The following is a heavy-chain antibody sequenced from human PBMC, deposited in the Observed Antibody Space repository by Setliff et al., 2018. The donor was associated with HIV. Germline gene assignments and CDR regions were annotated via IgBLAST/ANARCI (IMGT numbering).Heavy chain of an antibody. CDR2: IYTSGST. Sequence: PSETLSLTCTVSGGSISSGSYYWSWIRQPAGKGLEWIGHIYTSGSTNYKPSLKSRVTISVDMSKNQFSLRLSSVTAADTAVFYCARGGSGYYDFWSGSSAFEYWGQGTLVTVPQ. D-gene: IGHD3-3*01. CDR1: GGSISSGSYY. CDR3: ARGGSGYYDFWSGSSAFEY. V-gene: IGHV4-61*09. J-gene: IGHJ4*02.